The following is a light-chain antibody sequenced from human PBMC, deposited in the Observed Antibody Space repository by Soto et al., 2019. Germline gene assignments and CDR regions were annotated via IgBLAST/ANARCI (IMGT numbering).Light chain of an antibody. Sequence: QSALTQPASVSGSPGQSITISCTGTSSDVGGYNYVSWYQQHPGKAPKLMIYDVNNRPPGVSNRFSGSKSGNTASLTISGLQAEDEAHSYCSAYTTTSTLYVFGTGTKVTVL. CDR3: SAYTTTSTLYV. CDR2: DVN. V-gene: IGLV2-14*01. J-gene: IGLJ1*01. CDR1: SSDVGGYNY.